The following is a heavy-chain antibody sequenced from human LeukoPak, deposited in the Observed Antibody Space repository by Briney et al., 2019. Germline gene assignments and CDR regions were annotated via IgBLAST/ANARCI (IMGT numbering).Heavy chain of an antibody. CDR1: GFTFSSYE. CDR2: ISSSGSTI. D-gene: IGHD4-17*01. CDR3: ARGWDGDYAGYFDY. V-gene: IGHV3-48*03. Sequence: GGSLRLSCAASGFTFSSYEMNWVRQAPGKGLEWVSYISSSGSTIYYADSVKGRFTISRDNAKNSLYLQMNSLRAEDTALYYCARGWDGDYAGYFDYWGQGTPVTVSS. J-gene: IGHJ4*02.